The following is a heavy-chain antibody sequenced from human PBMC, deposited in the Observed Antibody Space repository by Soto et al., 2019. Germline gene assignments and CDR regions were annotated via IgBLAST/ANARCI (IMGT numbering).Heavy chain of an antibody. CDR1: GYTFSRYG. J-gene: IGHJ6*02. V-gene: IGHV1-18*01. D-gene: IGHD2-8*01. CDR2: VSGYIGDT. Sequence: QGQLVQSGPEVKKPGASVKVSCKASGYTFSRYGISWVRQAPGQGLAWMGWVSGYIGDTKYAQKVQGRVTMNIDTSTYTAYMELRSLTSDETAKYYCAKNGQPPYYYYGMDVWGQGTTVTVSS. CDR3: AKNGQPPYYYYGMDV.